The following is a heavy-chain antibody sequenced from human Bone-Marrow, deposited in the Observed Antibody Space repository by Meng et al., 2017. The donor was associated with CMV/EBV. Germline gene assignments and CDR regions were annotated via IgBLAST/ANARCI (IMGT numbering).Heavy chain of an antibody. CDR3: TKDRGGFRYCSGGTCYKFDY. J-gene: IGHJ4*02. CDR2: ISGSGANT. CDR1: GFTFSHFA. V-gene: IGHV3-23*01. D-gene: IGHD2-15*01. Sequence: GGSLRLSCAASGFTFSHFALNWVRQTPGGGLEWVSAISGSGANTYFADSVKGRFTVSRDNSKNTLYLQMNNLRAEDTAVYYCTKDRGGFRYCSGGTCYKFDYWGQGTLVTVSS.